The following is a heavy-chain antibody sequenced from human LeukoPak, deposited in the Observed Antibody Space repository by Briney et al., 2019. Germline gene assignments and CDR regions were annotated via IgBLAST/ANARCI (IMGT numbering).Heavy chain of an antibody. V-gene: IGHV3-7*01. CDR2: IKQDGSEK. CDR1: GFTFSSYW. CDR3: ARGLTYYYGSGVDY. Sequence: GSLRLSCAASGFTFSSYWMSWVRQAPGKGLEWVANIKQDGSEKYYVDSVKGRFTISRDNAKNSLYLQMNSLRAEDMAVYYCARGLTYYYGSGVDYWGQGTLVTVSS. D-gene: IGHD3-10*01. J-gene: IGHJ4*02.